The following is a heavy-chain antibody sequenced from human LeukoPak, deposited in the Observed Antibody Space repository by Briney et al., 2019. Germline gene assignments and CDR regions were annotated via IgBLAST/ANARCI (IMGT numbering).Heavy chain of an antibody. J-gene: IGHJ4*02. V-gene: IGHV3-11*01. CDR1: GFTLSDYY. CDR3: ARRRDFFDY. CDR2: ISSSGSTI. Sequence: GGSLRLSCAASGFTLSDYYMSWIRQAPGKGLEWVSYISSSGSTIDYADSVKGRFTISRDNAKNSLYLQMSSLGAEDTAVYYCARRRDFFDYWGQGTLVTVSP.